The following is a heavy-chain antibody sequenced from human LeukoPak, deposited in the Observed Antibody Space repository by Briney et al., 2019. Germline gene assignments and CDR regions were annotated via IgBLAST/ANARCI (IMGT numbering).Heavy chain of an antibody. CDR1: GGSISSYY. CDR3: ARGSSGYSYG. Sequence: PSGTLSLTCIVSGGSISSYYWSWIRQPPGKGLEWIGYTYYTGSTNYNPSLKSRVTISIDTSKNQFSLKLSSVTAADTAVYYCARGSSGYSYGWSQGTLVTVSS. CDR2: TYYTGST. J-gene: IGHJ4*02. V-gene: IGHV4-59*01. D-gene: IGHD5-18*01.